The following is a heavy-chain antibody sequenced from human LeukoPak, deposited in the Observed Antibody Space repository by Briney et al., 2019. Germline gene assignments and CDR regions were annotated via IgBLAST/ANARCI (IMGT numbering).Heavy chain of an antibody. Sequence: PGGSLRLSCAASGFTFSSYGMHWVRQAPGKGLEWVAVISYDGSNRYYADSVKGRFTISRDNSKNTLYLQMNSLRAEDTAVYYCARVQGYCSSTSCRENYWGQGTLVTVSS. D-gene: IGHD2-2*01. J-gene: IGHJ4*02. V-gene: IGHV3-30*03. CDR1: GFTFSSYG. CDR3: ARVQGYCSSTSCRENY. CDR2: ISYDGSNR.